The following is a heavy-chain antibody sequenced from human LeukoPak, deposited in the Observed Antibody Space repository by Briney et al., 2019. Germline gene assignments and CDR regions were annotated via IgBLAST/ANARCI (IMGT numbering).Heavy chain of an antibody. V-gene: IGHV3-11*05. J-gene: IGHJ2*01. Sequence: GGSLRLSCAASGFTFSDYYMTWIRQAPGKGLEWLSYINTGSTYTNYANSVKGRFTISRDNAENSLYLQLNSLRAEDTAVYYCTREDNWYFDLWGRGTLVTVSS. CDR2: INTGSTYT. CDR1: GFTFSDYY. CDR3: TREDNWYFDL.